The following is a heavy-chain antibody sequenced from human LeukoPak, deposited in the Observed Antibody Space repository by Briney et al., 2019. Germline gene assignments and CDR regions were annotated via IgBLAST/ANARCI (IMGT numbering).Heavy chain of an antibody. J-gene: IGHJ3*02. V-gene: IGHV1-2*02. CDR2: INPNSGGT. CDR3: ARPQRPYDSSGYSAFDI. D-gene: IGHD3-22*01. CDR1: GYTFTGYY. Sequence: ASVKVSCKASGYTFTGYYTHWVRQAPGQGLEWMGWINPNSGGTNYAQKFQGRVTMTRDTSISTAYMELSRLRSDDTAVYYCARPQRPYDSSGYSAFDIWGQGTMVTVSS.